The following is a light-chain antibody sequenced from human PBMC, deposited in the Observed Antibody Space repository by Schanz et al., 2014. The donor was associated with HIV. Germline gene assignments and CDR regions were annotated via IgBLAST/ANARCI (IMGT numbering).Light chain of an antibody. CDR3: SSYTSSSTWV. V-gene: IGLV2-18*02. Sequence: QSALIQPPSVSGSPGQSVTISCTGTSSDVGSYAYVSWYQQHPGTVPKPMIYNVNSQPSRVPNRFSGSKSGNTASLTISGLQAEDEADYYCSSYTSSSTWVFGGGTKLTVL. CDR2: NVN. J-gene: IGLJ3*02. CDR1: SSDVGSYAY.